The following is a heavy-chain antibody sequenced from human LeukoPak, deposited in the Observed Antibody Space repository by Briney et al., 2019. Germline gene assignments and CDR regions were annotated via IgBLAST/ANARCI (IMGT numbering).Heavy chain of an antibody. CDR3: AKDRQSGNSYGNGGDY. CDR1: GFTFSSYG. D-gene: IGHD3-10*01. V-gene: IGHV3-30*02. Sequence: GGSLRLSCAASGFTFSSYGMHWVRQAPGKGLEWVAFIRYDGSNKYYADSVKGRFTISRDSSKNTVYLQMNSLRAEDKAVYYWAKDRQSGNSYGNGGDYWGQGTLVTVSS. CDR2: IRYDGSNK. J-gene: IGHJ4*02.